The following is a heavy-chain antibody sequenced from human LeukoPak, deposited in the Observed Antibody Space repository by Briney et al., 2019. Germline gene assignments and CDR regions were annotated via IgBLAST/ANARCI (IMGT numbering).Heavy chain of an antibody. V-gene: IGHV1-8*01. J-gene: IGHJ4*02. CDR3: ARILRRHCSGGSCYSPHLDY. Sequence: GASVKVSCKASGYTFGSYDINWVRQATGQGLEWMGWMNPNSGNTGYTQKFQGRVTMTRDSSISTAYMELSSLRSEDTAVYYCARILRRHCSGGSCYSPHLDYWGQGTLVTVSS. CDR2: MNPNSGNT. CDR1: GYTFGSYD. D-gene: IGHD2-15*01.